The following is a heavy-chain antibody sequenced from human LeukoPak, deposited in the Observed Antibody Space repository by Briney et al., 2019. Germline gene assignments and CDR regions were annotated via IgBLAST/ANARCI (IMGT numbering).Heavy chain of an antibody. CDR1: GFTFSSYW. CDR2: IKQDGSEK. Sequence: GGSPRLSCAASGFTFSSYWMSWVRQAPGKGLEWVANIKQDGSEKYYVDSVKGRFTISRDNAKNSLYLQMNSLRAEDTAVYYCARDLDPSPYSSSPGSDYWGQGTLVTVSS. D-gene: IGHD6-6*01. CDR3: ARDLDPSPYSSSPGSDY. V-gene: IGHV3-7*01. J-gene: IGHJ4*02.